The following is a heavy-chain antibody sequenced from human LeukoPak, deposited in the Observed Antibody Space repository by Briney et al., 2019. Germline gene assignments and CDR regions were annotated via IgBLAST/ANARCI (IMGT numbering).Heavy chain of an antibody. CDR3: ARERYSSSWYWGEYYMDV. V-gene: IGHV3-48*03. D-gene: IGHD6-13*01. CDR2: ISSSGSTI. CDR1: GFTFSSYE. J-gene: IGHJ6*03. Sequence: GGSLRLSCAASGFTFSSYEMNWVRQAPGKGLEWVSYISSSGSTIYYADSVKGRFTISRDNAKNSLYLQMNSLRAEDTAVYYCARERYSSSWYWGEYYMDVWGKGTTVTVSS.